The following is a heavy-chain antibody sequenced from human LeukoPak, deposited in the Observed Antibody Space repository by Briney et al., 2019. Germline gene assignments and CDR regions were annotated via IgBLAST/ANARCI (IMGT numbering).Heavy chain of an antibody. CDR1: GYSISSGYY. CDR2: IYHSGST. CDR3: ARDARGSYSEFDY. V-gene: IGHV4-38-2*02. Sequence: SETLSLTCTVSGYSISSGYYWGWIRQPPGKGLEWIGSIYHSGSTYYNPSLKSRVTISVDTSKNQFSLKLGSVTAADTAVYYCARDARGSYSEFDYWGQGTLVTVSS. D-gene: IGHD1-26*01. J-gene: IGHJ4*02.